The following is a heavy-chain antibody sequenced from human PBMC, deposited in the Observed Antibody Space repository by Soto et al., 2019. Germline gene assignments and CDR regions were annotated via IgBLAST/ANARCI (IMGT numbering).Heavy chain of an antibody. V-gene: IGHV2-5*02. CDR3: KRARGWVGDPKRTFDY. Sequence: QITLKESGPTLVKPTQTLTLTCTFSGFSLSTSGVGVGWIRQPPGTALEWLAVIYWDDDKRYSPSLKSRLTITEDTSQNQVVLTMTNMDPMDTATYHCKRARGWVGDPKRTFDYLGQGILVTVSS. CDR1: GFSLSTSGVG. J-gene: IGHJ4*02. D-gene: IGHD3-10*01. CDR2: IYWDDDK.